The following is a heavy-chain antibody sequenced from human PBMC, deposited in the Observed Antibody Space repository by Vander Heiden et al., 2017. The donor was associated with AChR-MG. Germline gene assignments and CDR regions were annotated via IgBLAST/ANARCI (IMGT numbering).Heavy chain of an antibody. CDR3: ARDTFDYYDSSGYYAAFDI. CDR2: IYSGGST. J-gene: IGHJ3*02. CDR1: GFTVSSNY. V-gene: IGHV3-53*02. D-gene: IGHD3-22*01. Sequence: EVQLVETGGGLIQPGGSLRLSCAASGFTVSSNYMSWVRQAPGKGLELVSVIYSGGSTYYADSVKGRFTISRDNSKNTLYLQMNSLRAEDTAVYYCARDTFDYYDSSGYYAAFDIWGQGTMVTVSS.